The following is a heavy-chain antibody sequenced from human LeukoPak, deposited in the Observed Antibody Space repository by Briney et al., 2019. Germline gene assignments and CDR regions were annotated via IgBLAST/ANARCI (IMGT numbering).Heavy chain of an antibody. J-gene: IGHJ5*02. V-gene: IGHV1-69*13. Sequence: ASVKVSCKASGGTFSSYAISWVRQAPGQGLEWMGGIIPIFGTANYAQKFQGRVTITADESTSTAYMELSSLRSEDTAVYYCAREGYYDSSGYYGWFDPWGQGTLVTVSS. CDR2: IIPIFGTA. D-gene: IGHD3-22*01. CDR1: GGTFSSYA. CDR3: AREGYYDSSGYYGWFDP.